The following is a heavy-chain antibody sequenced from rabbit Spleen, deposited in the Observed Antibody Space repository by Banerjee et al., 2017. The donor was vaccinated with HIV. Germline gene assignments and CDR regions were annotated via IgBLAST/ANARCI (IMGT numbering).Heavy chain of an antibody. CDR1: GFDFSSAR. CDR2: IGTGSSGNT. J-gene: IGHJ4*01. CDR3: ATEYVNTWTGYFNL. D-gene: IGHD1-1*01. Sequence: QEQLEESGGDLVKPEGSLTLTCTASGFDFSSARIGWVRQAPGKGLEWIACIGTGSSGNTYYAGWAKSRFTISQTSSTTVTLQMTSLTAADTATYFCATEYVNTWTGYFNLWGQGTLVT. V-gene: IGHV1S45*01.